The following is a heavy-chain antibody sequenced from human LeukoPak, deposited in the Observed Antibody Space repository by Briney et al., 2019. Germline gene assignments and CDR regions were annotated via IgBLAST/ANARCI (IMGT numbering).Heavy chain of an antibody. D-gene: IGHD4-17*01. CDR1: GYTFSGYY. V-gene: IGHV1-2*02. CDR2: INPHSGYT. CDR3: ARAEISVTTGDLDL. Sequence: ASVKVSCKASGYTFSGYYIHWVRQAPGQGLEWVGWINPHSGYTKFAQKFQGRVTMTRDTSSSTAYMELKRLASDGTAAYYCARAEISVTTGDLDLWGQGALVIVSS. J-gene: IGHJ5*02.